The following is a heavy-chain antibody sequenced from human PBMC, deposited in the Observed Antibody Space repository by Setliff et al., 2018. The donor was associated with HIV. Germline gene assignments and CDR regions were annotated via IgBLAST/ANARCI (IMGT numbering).Heavy chain of an antibody. CDR2: IYHSGST. CDR3: ASTSRRLGDSSGNEGAFDI. D-gene: IGHD3-22*01. V-gene: IGHV4-38-2*01. Sequence: TLSLTCAVSGYSLSSGYFWGWIRQPPGKGLEWIGSIYHSGSTYYNPSLKSRVTISVDTSKNQFSLKLSSVTAADTAVYYCASTSRRLGDSSGNEGAFDIWGQGTMVTVSS. J-gene: IGHJ3*02. CDR1: GYSLSSGYF.